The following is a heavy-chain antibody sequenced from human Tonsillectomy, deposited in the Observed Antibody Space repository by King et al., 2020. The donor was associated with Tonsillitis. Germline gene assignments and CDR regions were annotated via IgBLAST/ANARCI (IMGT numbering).Heavy chain of an antibody. J-gene: IGHJ4*02. V-gene: IGHV3-33*05. CDR2: ISFDGSNK. CDR1: GFSFSSNG. CDR3: ARERLYSSGWGIDY. Sequence: VQLVESGGGVVQPGRSLSLSCAASGFSFSSNGMHWVRQAPGKGLEWVAVISFDGSNKNYADSVKGRFTISRDNSNNTLFLHMNSLRAEDTAVYYGARERLYSSGWGIDYWGQGALLSVSS. D-gene: IGHD6-19*01.